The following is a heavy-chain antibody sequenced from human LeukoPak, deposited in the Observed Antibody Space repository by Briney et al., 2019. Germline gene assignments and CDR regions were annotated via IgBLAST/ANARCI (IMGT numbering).Heavy chain of an antibody. J-gene: IGHJ4*02. Sequence: SETLSLTCTVSGGSISSSSYYWGWIRQPPGKGLEWIGSIYYGGSTYYNPSLKSRVTISVDTSKNQFSLKLSSVTAADTAVYYCAREVGDDYYGSGSYYNHYWGQGTLVTVSS. V-gene: IGHV4-39*02. CDR3: AREVGDDYYGSGSYYNHY. CDR2: IYYGGST. D-gene: IGHD3-10*01. CDR1: GGSISSSSYY.